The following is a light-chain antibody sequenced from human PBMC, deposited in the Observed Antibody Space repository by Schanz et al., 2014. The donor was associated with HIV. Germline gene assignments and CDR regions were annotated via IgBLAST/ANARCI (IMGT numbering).Light chain of an antibody. CDR2: EVN. V-gene: IGLV2-14*01. Sequence: QSALTQPPSASGSPGQSVTISCTGTSSDVGGYNYVSWYQHHPGKAPKLLISEVNKRPSGVSNRFSGSKSGNTASLTISGLQPEDEADYYCSSYTTSSTLVFGGGTKLTVL. CDR1: SSDVGGYNY. CDR3: SSYTTSSTLV. J-gene: IGLJ2*01.